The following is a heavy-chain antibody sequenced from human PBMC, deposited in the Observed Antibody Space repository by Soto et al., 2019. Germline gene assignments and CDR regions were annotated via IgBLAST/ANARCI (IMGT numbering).Heavy chain of an antibody. J-gene: IGHJ4*02. Sequence: QVLLQESGPRLVNPSQTLSLTCTVSGGSIRSASYCWSWVRQSPDKGLEWIGHIYNGGSTYSNPSLQIRVIISIDTSKHQFPLDLTAVSAADTAGYYCTRGPSGDKVDYWCQGTLVTVSS. CDR2: IYNGGST. CDR1: GGSIRSASYC. V-gene: IGHV4-30-4*01. CDR3: TRGPSGDKVDY. D-gene: IGHD7-27*01.